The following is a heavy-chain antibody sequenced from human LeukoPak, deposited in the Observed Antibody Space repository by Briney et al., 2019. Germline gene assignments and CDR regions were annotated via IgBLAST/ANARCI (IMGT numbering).Heavy chain of an antibody. CDR3: ARSSGSFAGSGYFDY. CDR2: ISSSSSYI. V-gene: IGHV3-21*01. D-gene: IGHD1-26*01. Sequence: VGSLRLSCAASGFTFSSYSMNWGRQAPGKGLGWVSSISSSSSYIYYADSVKGRFTIPRDNAKNSLYLQMNSLRAEDTAVYYCARSSGSFAGSGYFDYWGQGTLVTVSS. J-gene: IGHJ4*02. CDR1: GFTFSSYS.